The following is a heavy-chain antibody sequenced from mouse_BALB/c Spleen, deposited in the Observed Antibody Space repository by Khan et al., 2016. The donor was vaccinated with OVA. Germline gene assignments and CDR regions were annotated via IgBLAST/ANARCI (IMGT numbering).Heavy chain of an antibody. CDR2: IWTGGST. Sequence: QMQLEESGPGLVAPSQSLSITCTVSGFSLTGYGVHWVRQPPGKGLEWLGVIWTGGSTNYNSALMSRLSISKDNSKSQVFLKMNSLQTDDTAMYYCARYYGNYGWYFDVWGAGTTVTVSS. D-gene: IGHD2-1*01. V-gene: IGHV2-9*02. CDR1: GFSLTGYG. J-gene: IGHJ1*01. CDR3: ARYYGNYGWYFDV.